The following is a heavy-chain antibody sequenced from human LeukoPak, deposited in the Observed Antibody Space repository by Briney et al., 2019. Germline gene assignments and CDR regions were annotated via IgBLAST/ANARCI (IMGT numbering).Heavy chain of an antibody. Sequence: GGSLRLSCAASGFTFSRYDMHWVRQPTGKGLEWVSAIDTSGDTYYPGSVKGRFTISRENAKNSLHLQMDSLKAGDTAVYYCARVSSESSGFVYFFDYWGQGTLVTVSS. V-gene: IGHV3-13*01. CDR2: IDTSGDT. CDR3: ARVSSESSGFVYFFDY. J-gene: IGHJ4*02. D-gene: IGHD3-22*01. CDR1: GFTFSRYD.